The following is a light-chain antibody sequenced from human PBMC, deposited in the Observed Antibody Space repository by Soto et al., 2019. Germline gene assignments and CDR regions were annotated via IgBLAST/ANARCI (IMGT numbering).Light chain of an antibody. Sequence: DIVMTQSPLSLLVTPGGPASISCRSSQSLLHSNGYNYLDWYLQKPGQSPELLIYLGSNRASGVPDRFGGSGSGTDFTLNISRVEAEDVGVHYCMQDLRTPSSTFGQGTKLEIK. CDR2: LGS. CDR3: MQDLRTPSST. CDR1: QSLLHSNGYNY. J-gene: IGKJ5*01. V-gene: IGKV2-28*01.